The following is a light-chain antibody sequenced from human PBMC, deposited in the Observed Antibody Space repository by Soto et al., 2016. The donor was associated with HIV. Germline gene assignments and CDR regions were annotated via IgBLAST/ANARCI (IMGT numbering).Light chain of an antibody. J-gene: IGLJ3*02. CDR3: QVWDRSRDHPNWV. CDR2: DDS. Sequence: SYVLTQPPSVSVAPGKTATITCGGNNIGSKSVHWYQQKPGQAPVLVVYDDSDRRSGIPERFSGSNSGNTATLTISRVEAGDEADYSCQVWDRSRDHPNWVFGGGTKLTIL. V-gene: IGLV3-21*03. CDR1: NIGSKS.